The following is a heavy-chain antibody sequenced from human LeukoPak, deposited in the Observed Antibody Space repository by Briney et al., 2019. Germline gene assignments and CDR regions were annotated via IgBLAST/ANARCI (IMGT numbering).Heavy chain of an antibody. CDR2: IRYDGSNK. D-gene: IGHD1-26*01. CDR1: GFTFSSYG. Sequence: GGSLRLSCAASGFTFSSYGMHWVRQAPGKGLEWVAFIRYDGSNKNYADSVKGRFTISRDNSKSTLYLQMNSLRAEDTAVHYCAKDLSGIYYFDYWGQGTLVTVSS. CDR3: AKDLSGIYYFDY. V-gene: IGHV3-30*02. J-gene: IGHJ4*02.